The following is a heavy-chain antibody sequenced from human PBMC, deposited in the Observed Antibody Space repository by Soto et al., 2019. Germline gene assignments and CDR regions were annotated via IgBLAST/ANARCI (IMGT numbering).Heavy chain of an antibody. CDR3: ATPPSRHLVDH. J-gene: IGHJ4*01. Sequence: SETLSLSCTVSGSSINSSGYYWGWIRQPPGKGLEWIGSMFYGVSTYYNPSLKSRVTVSVDTSKNQFSLNLRSVTAADTAVYYCATPPSRHLVDHWGHGTLVTVSS. V-gene: IGHV4-39*01. CDR2: MFYGVST. CDR1: GSSINSSGYY. D-gene: IGHD3-3*02.